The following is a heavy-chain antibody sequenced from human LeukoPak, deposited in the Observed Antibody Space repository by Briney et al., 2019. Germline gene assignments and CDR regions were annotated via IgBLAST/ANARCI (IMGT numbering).Heavy chain of an antibody. Sequence: ASVKVSCKASGYTFTDYYMHWVRQAPGQGLEWMGWINPNSGGTKYEQKFQGRVTMTRDTSISTAYMEVSRLRSDDTAVYYCARPSNTSRSYDAFDIWGQGTMVTVSS. J-gene: IGHJ3*02. V-gene: IGHV1-2*02. CDR3: ARPSNTSRSYDAFDI. D-gene: IGHD3-10*01. CDR1: GYTFTDYY. CDR2: INPNSGGT.